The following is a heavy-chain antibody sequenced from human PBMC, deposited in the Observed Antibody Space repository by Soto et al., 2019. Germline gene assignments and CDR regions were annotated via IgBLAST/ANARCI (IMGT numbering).Heavy chain of an antibody. CDR3: ASHYDMWSGYLSPVDY. Sequence: GGSLRLSCAASGFTFSDYYMSWIRQAPGKGLEWISYIDTSGTKIYYADSVKGRFTITRDNAKNSLYLEMNSLRDEDTAVYYCASHYDMWSGYLSPVDYWGQGTLVTVSS. CDR2: IDTSGTKI. D-gene: IGHD3-3*01. V-gene: IGHV3-11*01. CDR1: GFTFSDYY. J-gene: IGHJ4*02.